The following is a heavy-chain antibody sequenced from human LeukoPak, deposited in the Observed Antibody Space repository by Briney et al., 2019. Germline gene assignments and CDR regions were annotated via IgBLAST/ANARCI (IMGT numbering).Heavy chain of an antibody. V-gene: IGHV5-51*01. J-gene: IGHJ4*02. CDR1: GYRITDYW. CDR3: GRLAAEWELLEY. CDR2: IYPGDSAN. Sequence: GESLKISCQGSGYRITDYWIGWGRQLREKGLEWMGIIYPGDSANRYRPSFHGQVTIRATNSSSTDYLLWSIRKDSTTAKYYAGRLAAEWELLEYWGKGPLVTVS. D-gene: IGHD1-26*01.